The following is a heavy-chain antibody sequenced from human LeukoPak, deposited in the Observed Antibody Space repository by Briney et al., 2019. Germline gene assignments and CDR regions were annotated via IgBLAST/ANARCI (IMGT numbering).Heavy chain of an antibody. J-gene: IGHJ4*02. CDR3: ATTLGSGSQTRLHDY. CDR2: INPNSGGT. Sequence: GASVKVSCKASGYTFSGYYIHWVRQAPGQRLEWMGWINPNSGGTKYAQRFQGKVTMTRDTSISTAYMELSSLRSDDTAMYYCATTLGSGSQTRLHDYWGQGTLVTVSS. D-gene: IGHD3-10*01. CDR1: GYTFSGYY. V-gene: IGHV1-2*02.